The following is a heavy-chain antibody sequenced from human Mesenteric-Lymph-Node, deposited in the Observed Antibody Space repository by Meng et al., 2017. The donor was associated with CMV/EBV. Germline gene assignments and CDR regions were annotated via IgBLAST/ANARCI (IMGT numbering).Heavy chain of an antibody. CDR1: GFTFSSYA. D-gene: IGHD2-2*01. V-gene: IGHV3-30*04. CDR2: ISYDGSEK. CDR3: AREDTVVVPAAATCVDY. J-gene: IGHJ4*02. Sequence: GESLKISCAASGFTFSSYAMHWVRQAPGRGLGGVALISYDGSEKYYTDSVKGRFTISRDNSKNTLYLQMNSLRADDTAVYYCAREDTVVVPAAATCVDYWGQGTLVTVSS.